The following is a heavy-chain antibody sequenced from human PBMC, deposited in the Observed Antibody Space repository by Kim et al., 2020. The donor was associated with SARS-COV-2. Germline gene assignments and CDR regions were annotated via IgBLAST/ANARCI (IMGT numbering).Heavy chain of an antibody. Sequence: SETLSLTCAVYGGSFSGYYWSWIRQPPGKGLEWIGEINHSGSTNYNPSLKSRVTISVDTSKNQFSLKLSSVTAADTAVYYCARARRFSENWFDPWGQGTLVTVSS. D-gene: IGHD3-3*01. J-gene: IGHJ5*02. CDR3: ARARRFSENWFDP. V-gene: IGHV4-34*01. CDR1: GGSFSGYY. CDR2: INHSGST.